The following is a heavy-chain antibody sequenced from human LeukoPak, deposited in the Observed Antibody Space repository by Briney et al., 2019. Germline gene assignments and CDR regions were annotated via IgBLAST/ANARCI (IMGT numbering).Heavy chain of an antibody. CDR2: IKSETDGGTT. CDR3: TTWDCSSTSCENFDY. V-gene: IGHV3-15*01. D-gene: IGHD2-2*01. Sequence: PGGSLRLSCAASGFTFSNAWMSWVRQAPGKGLEWVGRIKSETDGGTTDYAAPVKGRFTISRDDSKNTLYLQMNSLKTEDTAVYYCTTWDCSSTSCENFDYWGQGTLVTVSS. CDR1: GFTFSNAW. J-gene: IGHJ4*02.